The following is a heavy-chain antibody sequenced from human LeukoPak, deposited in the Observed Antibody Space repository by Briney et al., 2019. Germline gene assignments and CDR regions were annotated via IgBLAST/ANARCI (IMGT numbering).Heavy chain of an antibody. V-gene: IGHV4-38-2*02. Sequence: SETLSLTCTVSGYSISSGYYWGWIRQPPGKGLEWIGSIYHSGSTYYNPSLKSRVTISVDTSKNQFSLKLSSVTAADTAVYYCARSGGWLPYYYYYYYMDVWGKGTTVTISS. CDR3: ARSGGWLPYYYYYYYMDV. D-gene: IGHD3-9*01. J-gene: IGHJ6*03. CDR2: IYHSGST. CDR1: GYSISSGYY.